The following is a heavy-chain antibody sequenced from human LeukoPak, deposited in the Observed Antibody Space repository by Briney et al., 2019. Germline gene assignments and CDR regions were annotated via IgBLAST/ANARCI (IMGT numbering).Heavy chain of an antibody. CDR2: FDPEDGET. Sequence: ASVKVSCKVSGYTLTELSMHWVRQAPGKGHEWMGGFDPEDGETIYAQKFQSRVTMTEDTSTDTAYMEMSSLRSEDTAVYYCATAGIAAAGTLDYWGQGTLVTVSS. J-gene: IGHJ4*02. CDR3: ATAGIAAAGTLDY. V-gene: IGHV1-24*01. CDR1: GYTLTELS. D-gene: IGHD6-13*01.